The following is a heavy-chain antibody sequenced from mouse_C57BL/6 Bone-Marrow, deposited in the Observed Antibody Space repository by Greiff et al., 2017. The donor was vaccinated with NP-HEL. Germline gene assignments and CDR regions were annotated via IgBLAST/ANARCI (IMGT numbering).Heavy chain of an antibody. V-gene: IGHV7-3*01. D-gene: IGHD1-3*01. J-gene: IGHJ4*01. CDR3: ARSYIGYAMDY. CDR1: GFTFTDYY. Sequence: EVMLVESGGGLVQPGGSLSLSCAASGFTFTDYYMSWVRQPPGKALEWLGFIRNKANGYTTEYSASVKGRFTISRDNSQSILYLQMNALRAEDSATYYCARSYIGYAMDYWGQGTSVTVSS. CDR2: IRNKANGYTT.